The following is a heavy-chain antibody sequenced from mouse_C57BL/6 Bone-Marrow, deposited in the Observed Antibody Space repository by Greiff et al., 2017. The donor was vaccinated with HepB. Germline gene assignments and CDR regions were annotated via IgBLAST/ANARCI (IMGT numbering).Heavy chain of an antibody. Sequence: VQLKESGPELVKPGASVKIPCKASGYTFTDYNMDWVKQSHGKSLEWIGDINPNNGGTIYNQKFKGKATLTVDKSSSTAYMELRSLTSEDTAVYYCARGDYYGSSYEWYFDVWGTGTTVTVSS. CDR2: INPNNGGT. CDR3: ARGDYYGSSYEWYFDV. CDR1: GYTFTDYN. D-gene: IGHD1-1*01. J-gene: IGHJ1*03. V-gene: IGHV1-18*01.